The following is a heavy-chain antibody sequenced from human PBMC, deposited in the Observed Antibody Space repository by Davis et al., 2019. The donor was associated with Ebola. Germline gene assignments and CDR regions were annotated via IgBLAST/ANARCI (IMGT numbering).Heavy chain of an antibody. Sequence: PGGSLRLSCAASGFTFDDYAMHWVRQAPGKGLEWVSGISWNSGSIGYADSVKGRFTISRDNAKNSLYLQMNSLRAEDTALYYCAKDIRYYYGSGSYGSRGDYYYGMDVWDKGTTVAVSS. V-gene: IGHV3-9*01. J-gene: IGHJ6*04. D-gene: IGHD3-10*01. CDR3: AKDIRYYYGSGSYGSRGDYYYGMDV. CDR1: GFTFDDYA. CDR2: ISWNSGSI.